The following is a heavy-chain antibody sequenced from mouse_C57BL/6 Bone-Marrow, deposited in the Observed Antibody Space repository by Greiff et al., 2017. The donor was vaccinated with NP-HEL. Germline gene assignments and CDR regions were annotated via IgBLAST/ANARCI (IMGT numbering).Heavy chain of an antibody. J-gene: IGHJ1*03. Sequence: QVQLQQSGAELVRPGSSVKLSCKASGYTFTSYWMHWVKQRPIQGLEWIGNIDPSDSETHSNQKFKDKATLTVDKSSSTAYMQLSSLTSEDSAVYYCARSRWLPWYFDVWGTGTTVTGSS. V-gene: IGHV1-52*01. CDR2: IDPSDSET. CDR1: GYTFTSYW. D-gene: IGHD2-3*01. CDR3: ARSRWLPWYFDV.